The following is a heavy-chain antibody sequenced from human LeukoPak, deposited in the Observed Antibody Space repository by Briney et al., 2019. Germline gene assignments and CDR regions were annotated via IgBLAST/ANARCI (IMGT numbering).Heavy chain of an antibody. CDR1: GGSISSGGYY. V-gene: IGHV4-31*03. J-gene: IGHJ6*02. Sequence: PSETLSLTCTVSGGSISSGGYYWSWIRQHPGKGLEWIGYIYYSGSTYYNPSLKSRVTISVDTSKNQFSLKLSSVTAADTAVYYCARVPTPAGYYRQGYYYYGMDVWGQGTTVTVSS. CDR2: IYYSGST. CDR3: ARVPTPAGYYRQGYYYYGMDV. D-gene: IGHD3-9*01.